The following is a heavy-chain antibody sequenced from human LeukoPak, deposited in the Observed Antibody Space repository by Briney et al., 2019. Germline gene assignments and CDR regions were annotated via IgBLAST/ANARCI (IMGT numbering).Heavy chain of an antibody. Sequence: SETLSLTCAVSGYSISSGYYWGWIRQPPGKGLEWIGSIYHSGSTYYSPSLKSRVTISVDTSKNQFSLKLSSVTAADTAVYYCARNRGYYDSSGYYAVDYWGQGTLVTVSS. CDR3: ARNRGYYDSSGYYAVDY. V-gene: IGHV4-38-2*01. D-gene: IGHD3-22*01. CDR2: IYHSGST. J-gene: IGHJ4*02. CDR1: GYSISSGYY.